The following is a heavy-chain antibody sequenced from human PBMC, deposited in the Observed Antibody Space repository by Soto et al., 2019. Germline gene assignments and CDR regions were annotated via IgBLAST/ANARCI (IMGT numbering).Heavy chain of an antibody. D-gene: IGHD6-13*01. CDR2: IYHSGSA. V-gene: IGHV4-4*02. Sequence: PSETLYLTCVDSGGSIISSYWWSWVRQPPGKGLEWIGEIYHSGSANYNPSLKSRVTISVDNSKNQFSLKLSSVTAADTAVYYCARYIAASGTYYFDYWGQGTLVT. J-gene: IGHJ4*02. CDR3: ARYIAASGTYYFDY. CDR1: GGSIISSYW.